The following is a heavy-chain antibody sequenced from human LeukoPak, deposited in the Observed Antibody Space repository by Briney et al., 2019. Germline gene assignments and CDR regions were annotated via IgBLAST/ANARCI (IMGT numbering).Heavy chain of an antibody. CDR2: IYYSGST. V-gene: IGHV4-59*12. J-gene: IGHJ4*02. CDR1: GGSISSYY. Sequence: SETLSLTCTVSGGSISSYYWSWIRQPPGKGLEWIGYIYYSGSTNYNPSLKSRVTISVDTSKNQFSLKLSSVTAADTAVYYCAGTIAAAGGDYWGQGTLVTVSS. D-gene: IGHD6-13*01. CDR3: AGTIAAAGGDY.